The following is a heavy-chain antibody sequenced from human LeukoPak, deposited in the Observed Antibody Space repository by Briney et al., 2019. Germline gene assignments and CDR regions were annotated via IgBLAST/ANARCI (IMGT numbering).Heavy chain of an antibody. D-gene: IGHD3-3*01. V-gene: IGHV3-21*01. CDR2: ISSSSSCT. J-gene: IGHJ5*02. CDR3: AREPSSAAFDP. Sequence: PGGSLRLSCAASGFTFSTYSMNWVRQAPGKGLEWVSVISSSSSCTYYLDSVRGRFTISRDNAKNSLYLQRNSLRAEDTAVYYCAREPSSAAFDPWGQGTLVTVSS. CDR1: GFTFSTYS.